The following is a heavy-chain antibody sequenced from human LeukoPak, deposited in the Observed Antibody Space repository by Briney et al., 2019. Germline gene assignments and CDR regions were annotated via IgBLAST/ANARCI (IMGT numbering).Heavy chain of an antibody. CDR3: AKDAVAGLYYYYGMDV. D-gene: IGHD6-19*01. Sequence: GGSLRLSCAASGFTFDDYAMHWVRQAPGKGLEWVSGISWNSGSIGYADSMKDRFTISRDNAKNSLYLQMNSLRAEDTALYYCAKDAVAGLYYYYGMDVWGQGTTVTVSS. CDR2: ISWNSGSI. CDR1: GFTFDDYA. V-gene: IGHV3-9*01. J-gene: IGHJ6*02.